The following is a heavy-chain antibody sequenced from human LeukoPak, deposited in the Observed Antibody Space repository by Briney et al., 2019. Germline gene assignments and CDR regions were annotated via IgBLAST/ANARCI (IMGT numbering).Heavy chain of an antibody. D-gene: IGHD2-2*03. Sequence: SETLSLTCTVSGGPISSYYWSWIRQPPGKGLEWIGYIYYSGSTNYNPSLKSRVTISVDTSKNQFSLKLSSVTAADTAVYYCAREGRWMGDYWGQGTLVTVSS. J-gene: IGHJ4*02. CDR2: IYYSGST. V-gene: IGHV4-59*01. CDR1: GGPISSYY. CDR3: AREGRWMGDY.